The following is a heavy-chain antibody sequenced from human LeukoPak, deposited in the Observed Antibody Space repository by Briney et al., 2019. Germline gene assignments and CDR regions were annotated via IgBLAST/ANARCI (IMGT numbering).Heavy chain of an antibody. D-gene: IGHD6-13*01. CDR2: IYYSGST. CDR3: ATRIAAAGPSPYYFDY. J-gene: IGHJ4*02. V-gene: IGHV4-59*01. CDR1: GGSISSYY. Sequence: PSETLSLTCTVSGGSISSYYWSWIRQPPGKGLEWIGYIYYSGSTNYNPSLKSRVTISVDTSKNQFSLKLSSVTAADTAVYYCATRIAAAGPSPYYFDYWGQGTLVTVSS.